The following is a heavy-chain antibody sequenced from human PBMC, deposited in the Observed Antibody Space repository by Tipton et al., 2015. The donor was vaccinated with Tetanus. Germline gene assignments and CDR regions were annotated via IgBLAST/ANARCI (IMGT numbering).Heavy chain of an antibody. CDR1: GASLRSGDYN. CDR2: ITYSRTT. J-gene: IGHJ2*01. D-gene: IGHD3-3*02. CDR3: ARERIRLIGEVIFRFFDL. Sequence: LRLSCSVSGASLRSGDYNWSWIRQPPGKGLEWVGKITYSRTTNYNSSLKSRVTMSLDTSTNQFSLRLTSATAADTAVYYCARERIRLIGEVIFRFFDLWGRGTLVTVSS. V-gene: IGHV4-61*08.